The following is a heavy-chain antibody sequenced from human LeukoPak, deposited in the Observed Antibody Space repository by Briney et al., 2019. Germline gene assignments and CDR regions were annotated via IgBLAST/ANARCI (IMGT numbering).Heavy chain of an antibody. D-gene: IGHD1-26*01. J-gene: IGHJ6*02. V-gene: IGHV1-69*04. Sequence: SVKVSCNASGGTFSSYAISWVRQAPGQGLEWMGRIIPILGIANYAQEFQGRVTITADKSTSTAYMELSSLRSEDTAVYYCATGVGPYYYYGMDVWGQGTTVTVSS. CDR3: ATGVGPYYYYGMDV. CDR1: GGTFSSYA. CDR2: IIPILGIA.